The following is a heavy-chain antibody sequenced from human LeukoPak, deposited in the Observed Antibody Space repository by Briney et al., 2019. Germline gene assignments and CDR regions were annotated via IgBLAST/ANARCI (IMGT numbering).Heavy chain of an antibody. J-gene: IGHJ4*02. CDR3: ARDPNWGSDY. CDR1: GFTFSSYA. V-gene: IGHV3-23*01. D-gene: IGHD7-27*01. CDR2: IGTSGGDI. Sequence: PGGSLRLSCAASGFTFSSYAMSWVRQAPGEGLEWVSIIGTSGGDIHYADSVKGRFSISRDNSKNTLFLQMSSLRVDDTAVYYCARDPNWGSDYWGQGTLVTVSS.